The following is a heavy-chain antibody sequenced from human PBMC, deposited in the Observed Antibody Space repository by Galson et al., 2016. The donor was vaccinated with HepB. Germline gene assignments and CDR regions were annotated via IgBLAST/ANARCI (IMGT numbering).Heavy chain of an antibody. D-gene: IGHD5-18*01. CDR2: MNPSSGGT. Sequence: SVKVSCKASGYIFTDYFMHWVRQAPGQGPEWMGWMNPSSGGTKYPQKFQGRVTMTRDTSISTAYVEVRRLSFDDTAVYHCARGYPKFDSWGQGTLVTVSS. CDR3: ARGYPKFDS. CDR1: GYIFTDYF. J-gene: IGHJ4*02. V-gene: IGHV1-2*02.